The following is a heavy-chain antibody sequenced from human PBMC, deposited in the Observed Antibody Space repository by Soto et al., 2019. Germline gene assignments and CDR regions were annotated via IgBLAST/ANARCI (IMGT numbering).Heavy chain of an antibody. D-gene: IGHD6-13*01. CDR3: ARIAAAGRGVDY. CDR2: IKQDGSEK. Sequence: ESGGGLVQPGGSLRLSCAASGFTLGSHWMSWVRQAPGKGLEWVANIKQDGSEKYYVDSVKGRFTISRDNAKNSLYLQMNSLRAEDTAVYYCARIAAAGRGVDYWGQGTLVTVSS. J-gene: IGHJ4*02. V-gene: IGHV3-7*01. CDR1: GFTLGSHW.